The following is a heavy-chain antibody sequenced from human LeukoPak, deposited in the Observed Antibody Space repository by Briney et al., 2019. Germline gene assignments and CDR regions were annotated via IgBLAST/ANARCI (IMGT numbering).Heavy chain of an antibody. CDR3: AREDSAMAKTDL. D-gene: IGHD5-18*01. CDR2: IYSDGGTT. V-gene: IGHV3-74*01. J-gene: IGHJ5*02. CDR1: GFTFSVYW. Sequence: GGSLRLSSAASGFTFSVYWMHWVRQPPGKWLVCVSHIYSDGGTTTYADSVKGRFTISRDNAKKSLYMQMNSLRAEDTAVYYWAREDSAMAKTDLWGQGTLVTVSS.